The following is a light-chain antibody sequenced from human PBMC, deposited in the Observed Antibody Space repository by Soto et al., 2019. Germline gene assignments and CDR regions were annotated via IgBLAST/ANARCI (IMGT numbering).Light chain of an antibody. Sequence: QSALTQPASVSGSPGQSLTISCTGTSRDIGFYNYVSWYQQYPGNAPILIIFDVSNRPSGVSGSFSGSKSGNTASLTISGLLPEDGADYYCSSYTTRSTYVFGSGTKGTVL. CDR1: SRDIGFYNY. CDR3: SSYTTRSTYV. J-gene: IGLJ1*01. CDR2: DVS. V-gene: IGLV2-14*03.